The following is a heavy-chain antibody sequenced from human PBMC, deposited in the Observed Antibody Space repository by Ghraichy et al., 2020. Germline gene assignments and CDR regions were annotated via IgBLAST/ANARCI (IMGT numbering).Heavy chain of an antibody. CDR3: GRLGVGSSWYIGWFDP. Sequence: GSLRLSCTVSGGSISSSSYYWGWIRQPPGKGLEWIGSIYYSGNTYYNPSLKSRVTISVDTSKNQFSLKLSSVAAADTAVYYCGRLGVGSSWYIGWFDPCLQASLITVSS. CDR1: GGSISSSSYY. CDR2: IYYSGNT. J-gene: IGHJ5*02. D-gene: IGHD6-13*01. V-gene: IGHV4-39*01.